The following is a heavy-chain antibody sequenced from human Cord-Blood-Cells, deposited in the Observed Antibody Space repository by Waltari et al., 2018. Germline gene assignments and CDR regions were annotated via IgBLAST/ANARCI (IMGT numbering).Heavy chain of an antibody. D-gene: IGHD6-6*01. V-gene: IGHV3-30*18. CDR2: ISYDGSNK. J-gene: IGHJ6*02. CDR1: GFTFSSYG. Sequence: QVQLVESGGGVVQPGRSLRLSWAASGFTFSSYGMHWVRQAPGKGLEWVAVISYDGSNKYYADSVKGRFTISRDNSKNTLYLQMNSLRAEDTAVYYCAKDPSIAARYYYYYGMDVWGQGP. CDR3: AKDPSIAARYYYYYGMDV.